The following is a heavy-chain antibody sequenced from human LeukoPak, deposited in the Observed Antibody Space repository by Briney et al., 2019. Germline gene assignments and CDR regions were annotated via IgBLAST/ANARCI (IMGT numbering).Heavy chain of an antibody. Sequence: TPSETLSLTCAVYGGSFSGYYWSWIRQPPGKGLEWIGEINHSGSTNYNPSLKSRVTISVDTSKNQFSLKLSSVTAEDTAVYYCARDHRSGYNHDYWGQGTLVTVSS. J-gene: IGHJ4*02. D-gene: IGHD3-22*01. CDR1: GGSFSGYY. CDR2: INHSGST. V-gene: IGHV4-34*01. CDR3: ARDHRSGYNHDY.